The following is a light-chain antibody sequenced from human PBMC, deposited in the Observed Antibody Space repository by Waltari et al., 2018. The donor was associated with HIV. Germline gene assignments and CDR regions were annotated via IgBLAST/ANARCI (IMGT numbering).Light chain of an antibody. CDR1: DRDFGLDNF. Sequence: SAVTQPASVSGLPGQSITISCTGDDRDFGLDNFVSWYLQHPDKLPRLIVYDVDSRASGISARFSGSKSGHTASLNISGLRAEDEAHYYCASFTGDNTLLFGGGTKVTVL. V-gene: IGLV2-14*03. J-gene: IGLJ3*02. CDR2: DVD. CDR3: ASFTGDNTLL.